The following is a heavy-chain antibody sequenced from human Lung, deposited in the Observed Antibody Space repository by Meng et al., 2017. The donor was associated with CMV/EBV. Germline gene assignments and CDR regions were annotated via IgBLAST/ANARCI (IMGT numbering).Heavy chain of an antibody. CDR3: AAFLAGASSTSPANDY. CDR2: ISYDGNTQ. CDR1: GFSFKDFA. D-gene: IGHD6-19*01. J-gene: IGHJ4*02. V-gene: IGHV3-30-3*01. Sequence: SXAASGFSFKDFAIHWVRQAPGKGLQWVATISYDGNTQVYADSVKGRFSVSRDNSKKTLDLRMNSLRPEDTALYYCAAFLAGASSTSPANDYWGLGXPLTVSS.